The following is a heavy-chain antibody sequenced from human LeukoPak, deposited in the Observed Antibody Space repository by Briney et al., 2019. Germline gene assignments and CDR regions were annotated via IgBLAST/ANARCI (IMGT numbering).Heavy chain of an antibody. CDR2: ISSSSSYI. J-gene: IGHJ4*02. CDR1: GFTFSSYE. Sequence: GGSLRLSCAASGFTFSSYEMNWVRQAPGKGLEWVSSISSSSSYIYYADSVKGRFTISRDNAKNSLYLQMNSLRAEDTAVYYCARDLLRYFDWLLEGFDYWGQGTLVTVSS. V-gene: IGHV3-21*01. D-gene: IGHD3-9*01. CDR3: ARDLLRYFDWLLEGFDY.